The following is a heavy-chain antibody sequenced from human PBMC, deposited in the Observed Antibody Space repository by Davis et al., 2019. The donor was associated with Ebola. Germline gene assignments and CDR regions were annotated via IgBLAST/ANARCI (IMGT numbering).Heavy chain of an antibody. J-gene: IGHJ4*02. CDR3: VREGYDILTGYRTREFDY. CDR1: GFSISDYY. V-gene: IGHV3-69-1*01. CDR2: IDEKGAK. Sequence: GESLKISCAASGFSISDYYMSWIRQAPGRGLEWVSFIDEKGAKFHADSVRGRFTISRDNAKNTLYVQMNSLRVEDTAVYYCVREGYDILTGYRTREFDYWGQGTLVTVSS. D-gene: IGHD3-9*01.